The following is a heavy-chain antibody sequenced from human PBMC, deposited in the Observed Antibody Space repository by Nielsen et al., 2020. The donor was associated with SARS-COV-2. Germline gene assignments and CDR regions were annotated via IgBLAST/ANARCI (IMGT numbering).Heavy chain of an antibody. CDR2: ISASGGST. CDR1: GFTFNIYA. D-gene: IGHD3-10*01. CDR3: AKDGVVRGDALDL. Sequence: GESLKISCAASGFTFNIYAMAWVRRAPGRGLQWVTAISASGGSTYYTDSVKGRFSISRDNSENTLYLQMHSLRVEDTAVYYCAKDGVVRGDALDLWGQGTMVTVSS. J-gene: IGHJ3*01. V-gene: IGHV3-23*01.